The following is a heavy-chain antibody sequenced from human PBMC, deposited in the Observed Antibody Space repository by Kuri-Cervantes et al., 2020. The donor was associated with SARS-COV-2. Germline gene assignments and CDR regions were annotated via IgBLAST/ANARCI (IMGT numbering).Heavy chain of an antibody. CDR2: ISASGGSA. Sequence: GGSLRLSCAASGFTFADYAMSWVRQAPGKGLEWVSSISASGGSANYADSVKGRLTVSRDNSKNTLYLQINSLRAEDTAVYYCANEHSFGYPPYDYWGQGTLVTVSS. CDR1: GFTFADYA. CDR3: ANEHSFGYPPYDY. J-gene: IGHJ4*02. V-gene: IGHV3-23*01. D-gene: IGHD5-18*01.